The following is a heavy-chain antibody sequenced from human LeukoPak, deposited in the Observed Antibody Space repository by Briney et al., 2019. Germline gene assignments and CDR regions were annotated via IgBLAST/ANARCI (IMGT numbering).Heavy chain of an antibody. D-gene: IGHD3-9*01. CDR1: GYTFTSYG. CDR3: ARTQYYDILTGYFYHYYYMDV. CDR2: ISAYNGNT. Sequence: GASVKVSCKASGYTFTSYGISWVRQAPGQGLEWMGWISAYNGNTNYAQKLQGRVTMTTDTSTSTAYMELRSLRSDDTAVYYCARTQYYDILTGYFYHYYYMDVWGKGTTVTVSS. V-gene: IGHV1-18*01. J-gene: IGHJ6*03.